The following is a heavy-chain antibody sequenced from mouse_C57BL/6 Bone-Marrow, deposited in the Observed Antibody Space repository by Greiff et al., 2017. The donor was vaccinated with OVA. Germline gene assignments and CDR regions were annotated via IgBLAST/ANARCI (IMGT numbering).Heavy chain of an antibody. CDR2: IYPGDGDT. CDR3: AIYSNERYAMDY. CDR1: GYAFSSSW. J-gene: IGHJ4*01. V-gene: IGHV1-82*01. D-gene: IGHD2-5*01. Sequence: VHLVESGPELVKPGASVKISCKASGYAFSSSWMNWVKQRPGKGLEWIGRIYPGDGDTNYNGKFKGKATLTADKSSSTAYMQLSSLTSEDSAVYFCAIYSNERYAMDYWGQGTSVTVSS.